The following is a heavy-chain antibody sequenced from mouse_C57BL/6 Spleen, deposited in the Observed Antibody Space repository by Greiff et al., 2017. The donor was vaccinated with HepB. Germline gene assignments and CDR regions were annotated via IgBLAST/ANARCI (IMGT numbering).Heavy chain of an antibody. V-gene: IGHV3-6*01. CDR2: ISYDGSN. D-gene: IGHD1-1*01. J-gene: IGHJ1*03. CDR3: AREGIYYYGSSYWYFDV. Sequence: DVKLQESGPGLVKPSQSLSLTCSVTGYSITSGYYWNWIRQFPGNKLEWMGYISYDGSNNSNPSLKNRISITRDTSKNQFFLKLNSVTTEDTATYYCAREGIYYYGSSYWYFDVWGTGTTVTVSS. CDR1: GYSITSGYY.